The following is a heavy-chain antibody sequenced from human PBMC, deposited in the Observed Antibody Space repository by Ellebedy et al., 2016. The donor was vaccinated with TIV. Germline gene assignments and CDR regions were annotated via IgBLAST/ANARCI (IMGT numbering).Heavy chain of an antibody. V-gene: IGHV4-59*12. CDR2: IDNSGST. CDR3: ARLIFNAFDI. J-gene: IGHJ3*02. D-gene: IGHD2-21*02. Sequence: MPSETLSLTCFVSGSSISSYYWSWIRQSPGKGLEYIGYIDNSGSTNYNPSLKSRITISVDTSKNQFSLKLSSATAADTAVYYCARLIFNAFDIWGQGTIVTVSS. CDR1: GSSISSYY.